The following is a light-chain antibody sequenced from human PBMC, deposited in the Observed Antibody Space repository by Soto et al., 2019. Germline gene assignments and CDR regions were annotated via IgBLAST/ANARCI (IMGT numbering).Light chain of an antibody. CDR3: HQYYSAPPYT. CDR1: QSVLYSSNNKNY. V-gene: IGKV4-1*01. CDR2: WAS. J-gene: IGKJ2*01. Sequence: DIVMTQSPDSLAVSLGERATINCKSSQSVLYSSNNKNYIAWYQQKPRQPPKLLIYWASTRESGVPDRFSGSGSGTDFTLTISSLQAEDVAVYHCHQYYSAPPYTFGQGTKLEIK.